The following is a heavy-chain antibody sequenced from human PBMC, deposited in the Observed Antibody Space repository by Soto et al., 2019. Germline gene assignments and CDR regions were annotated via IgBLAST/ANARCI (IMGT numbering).Heavy chain of an antibody. CDR1: GGTFSSYT. J-gene: IGHJ4*02. D-gene: IGHD6-19*01. CDR3: ARGRDRVAVASDY. V-gene: IGHV1-69*02. CDR2: IIPILGIA. Sequence: QVQLVQSGAEVKKPGSSVKVSCKASGGTFSSYTISWVRQAPGQGLEWMGRIIPILGIANYAQKFQGRVTITADTATSTAYMELSSMRSEDTAVYSCARGRDRVAVASDYWGQGTLVTVSS.